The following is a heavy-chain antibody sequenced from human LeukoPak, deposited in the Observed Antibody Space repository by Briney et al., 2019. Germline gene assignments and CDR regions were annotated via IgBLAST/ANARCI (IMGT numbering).Heavy chain of an antibody. CDR1: GGSFSGYY. CDR3: ARGQWFRAF. CDR2: IHYSGSA. D-gene: IGHD3-10*01. Sequence: KPSETLSLTCAVYGGSFSGYYWTWIRQTPGKGLEWIGEIHYSGSATYNPSLKSRVTISVDTSKNRFSLKMNSVTAADTAVYYCARGQWFRAFWSRGTPVTVSS. V-gene: IGHV4-34*01. J-gene: IGHJ4*02.